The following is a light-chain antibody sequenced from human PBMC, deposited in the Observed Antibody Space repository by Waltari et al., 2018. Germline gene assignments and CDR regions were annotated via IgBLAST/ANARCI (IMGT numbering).Light chain of an antibody. J-gene: IGLJ1*01. CDR1: TGAVTSGHY. CDR3: LLSYSGTSYV. V-gene: IGLV7-46*01. Sequence: AVVTQEPSLTVSPGGTVTLTCGSSTGAVTSGHYPYWIQQKPGQAPRTLIYDTSNKPSGTPARFSGSLFGGQAALTLSGAQPEDEAEYYCLLSYSGTSYVFGTGTKVTVL. CDR2: DTS.